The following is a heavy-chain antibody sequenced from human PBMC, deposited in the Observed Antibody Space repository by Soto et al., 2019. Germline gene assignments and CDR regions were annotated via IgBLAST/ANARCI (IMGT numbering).Heavy chain of an antibody. V-gene: IGHV1-69*02. CDR2: IIPIQGKA. J-gene: IGHJ4*02. CDR3: AKSLLFVDHGYMDV. Sequence: QVQLVQSGAELKKPGSSVKVSCEASGGSFTSYSFTWVRQAPGQGLEWMGRIIPIQGKANYALKFQDRVTITADRSTRTVYMELTSLRPEDTAVYFCAKSLLFVDHGYMDVWGQGNLVTVSS. CDR1: GGSFTSYS. D-gene: IGHD6-25*01.